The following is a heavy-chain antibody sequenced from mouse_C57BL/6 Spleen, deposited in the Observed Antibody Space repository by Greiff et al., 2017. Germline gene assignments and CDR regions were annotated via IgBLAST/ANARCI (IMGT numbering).Heavy chain of an antibody. CDR1: GYAFSSSW. CDR2: IYPGDGDT. D-gene: IGHD2-1*01. CDR3: ARSLYYGNSYYAMDY. J-gene: IGHJ4*01. V-gene: IGHV1-82*01. Sequence: QVQLQQSGPELVKPGASVKISCKASGYAFSSSWMNWVKQRPGKGLEWIGRIYPGDGDTNYNGKFKGKATLTADKSSSTAYMQLSSLTSEDSAVYFCARSLYYGNSYYAMDYWGQGASVTVSS.